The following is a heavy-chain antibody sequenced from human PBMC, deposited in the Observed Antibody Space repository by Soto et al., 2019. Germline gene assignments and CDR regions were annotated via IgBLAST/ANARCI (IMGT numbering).Heavy chain of an antibody. V-gene: IGHV1-46*02. D-gene: IGHD1-26*01. J-gene: IGHJ4*02. CDR1: GYPFNTYY. CDR2: IHPSGGGS. Sequence: ASVKVSCKSSGYPFNTYYLHWVRQAPGQGLEWMGMIHPSGGGSTYAQKFLGRVTISIDTTASTVYMELSSLRSEDTAVYYCARSIVIVEVDFDYWGQ. CDR3: ARSIVIVEVDFDY.